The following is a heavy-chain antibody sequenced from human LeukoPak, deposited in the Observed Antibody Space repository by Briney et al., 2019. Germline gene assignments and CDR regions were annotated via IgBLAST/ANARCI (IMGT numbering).Heavy chain of an antibody. D-gene: IGHD6-19*01. J-gene: IGHJ4*02. CDR2: INPNTGGT. CDR3: VRDLGISGWYAPPLGYFDS. CDR1: GYTFSGYY. V-gene: IGHV1-2*02. Sequence: ASVKVSCKASGYTFSGYYIHWVRQAPGQGLEWMGWINPNTGGTKYAQRFQDRVTMTRDTSISSTYMELSRLKSDDTAVYYCVRDLGISGWYAPPLGYFDSWGQGTLVTVSS.